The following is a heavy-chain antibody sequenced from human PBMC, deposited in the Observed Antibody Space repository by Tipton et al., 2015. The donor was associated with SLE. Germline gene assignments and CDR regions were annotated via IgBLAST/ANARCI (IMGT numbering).Heavy chain of an antibody. D-gene: IGHD3-3*01. V-gene: IGHV4-30-2*01. J-gene: IGHJ3*02. CDR1: GGSISSGGYS. CDR3: AKSLTIFGVVILHDAFDI. CDR2: IYHSGST. Sequence: TLSLTCAVSGGSISSGGYSWSWIRQPPGKGLEWIGYIYHSGSTYYNPSLKSRVTISVDTSKNQFSLRLSSVTAADTAVYHCAKSLTIFGVVILHDAFDIWGQGTTVTVSS.